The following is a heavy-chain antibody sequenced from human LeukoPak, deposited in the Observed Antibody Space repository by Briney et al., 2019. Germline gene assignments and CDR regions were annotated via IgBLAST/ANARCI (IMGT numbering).Heavy chain of an antibody. Sequence: SSETLSLTCTVSGGSTSSYYWSWIRQPPGKGLEWIWYIYYSGSTNYNPSLKSRVTISVDTSKKQFSLKLSSVTAADTAVYYCARDRYSYGYYFDYWGQGTLVTVSS. V-gene: IGHV4-59*01. J-gene: IGHJ4*02. D-gene: IGHD5-18*01. CDR1: GGSTSSYY. CDR2: IYYSGST. CDR3: ARDRYSYGYYFDY.